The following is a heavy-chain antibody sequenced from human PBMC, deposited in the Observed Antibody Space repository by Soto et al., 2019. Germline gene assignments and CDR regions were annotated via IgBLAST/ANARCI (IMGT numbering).Heavy chain of an antibody. CDR3: AREVVGVPAAMPVWFDP. CDR1: GFTFSSYG. J-gene: IGHJ5*02. D-gene: IGHD2-2*01. Sequence: QVQLVESGGGVVQPGRSLRLSCAASGFTFSSYGMHWVRQAPGKGLEWVAVIWYDGSNKYYADSVKGRFTISRDNSKNTPYLQMNGQRAEDTAVYYCAREVVGVPAAMPVWFDPWGQGTLVTVSS. V-gene: IGHV3-33*01. CDR2: IWYDGSNK.